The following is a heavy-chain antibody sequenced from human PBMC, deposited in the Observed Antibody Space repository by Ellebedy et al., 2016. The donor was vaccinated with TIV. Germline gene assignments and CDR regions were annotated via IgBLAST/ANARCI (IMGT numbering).Heavy chain of an antibody. V-gene: IGHV1-2*02. CDR1: GYTFTDYY. CDR3: AKVGSSGWAFFDS. J-gene: IGHJ4*02. D-gene: IGHD6-19*01. Sequence: AASVKVSCKASGYTFTDYYMHWVRQALGQGLAWMGWINPNSGGTNYAQKFQGRVAMTRGTSISTAIMELSGLRSDDTAVYYCAKVGSSGWAFFDSWGQGTLVTVS. CDR2: INPNSGGT.